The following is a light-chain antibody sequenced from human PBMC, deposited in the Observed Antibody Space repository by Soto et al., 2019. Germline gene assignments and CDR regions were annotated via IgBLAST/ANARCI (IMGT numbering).Light chain of an antibody. CDR2: AAS. J-gene: IGKJ5*01. V-gene: IGKV1-27*01. Sequence: DIQMTQSPSSLSTSVGDRVTITCRASQGISNFLAWYQQKPGKVPKLLISAASTLQSGVPSRFSGRGSGTDFTLTITSLQPEDVATYYCQKYSSVITFGQGTRLEMK. CDR1: QGISNF. CDR3: QKYSSVIT.